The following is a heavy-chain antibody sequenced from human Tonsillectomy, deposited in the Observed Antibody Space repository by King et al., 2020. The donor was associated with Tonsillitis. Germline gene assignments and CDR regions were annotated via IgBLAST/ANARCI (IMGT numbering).Heavy chain of an antibody. CDR3: STVYGIAVAGTDY. CDR1: GLIFSNAW. CDR2: IKSNGDGGTT. D-gene: IGHD6-19*01. V-gene: IGHV3-15*05. Sequence: DVQLVESGGGLVKPGGSLRLSCAASGLIFSNAWMTWVRQAPGKGLEWVGRIKSNGDGGTTDYAAPVKGRFTISRDDSKNTLFLQMNSLKTEDTAVYYCSTVYGIAVAGTDYWGQGTLVTVSS. J-gene: IGHJ4*02.